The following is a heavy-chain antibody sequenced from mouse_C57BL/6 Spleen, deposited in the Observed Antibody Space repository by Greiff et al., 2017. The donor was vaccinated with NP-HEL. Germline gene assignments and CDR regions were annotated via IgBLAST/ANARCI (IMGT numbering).Heavy chain of an antibody. Sequence: VQLQQSGPELVKPGASVKISCKASGYAFSSSWMNWVKQRPGKGLEWIGRIYPGDGDTNYNGKFKGKATLTADKSSSTADMQLSSLTSEDSAVYFCAREGAAQVLAYWGQGTLVTVSA. CDR2: IYPGDGDT. CDR3: AREGAAQVLAY. D-gene: IGHD3-2*02. J-gene: IGHJ3*01. CDR1: GYAFSSSW. V-gene: IGHV1-82*01.